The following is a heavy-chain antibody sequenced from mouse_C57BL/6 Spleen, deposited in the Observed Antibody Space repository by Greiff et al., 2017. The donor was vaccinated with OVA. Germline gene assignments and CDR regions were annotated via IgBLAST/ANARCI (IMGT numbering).Heavy chain of an antibody. V-gene: IGHV5-4*01. CDR3: ARDREYWYFDV. Sequence: EVNLVESGGGLVKPGGSLKLSCAASGFTFSSYAMSWVRQTPEKRLEWVATISDGGSYTYYPDNVKGRFTISRDNAKNNLYLQMSHLKSEDTAMYSCARDREYWYFDVWGTGTTVTVSS. CDR2: ISDGGSYT. D-gene: IGHD3-1*01. J-gene: IGHJ1*03. CDR1: GFTFSSYA.